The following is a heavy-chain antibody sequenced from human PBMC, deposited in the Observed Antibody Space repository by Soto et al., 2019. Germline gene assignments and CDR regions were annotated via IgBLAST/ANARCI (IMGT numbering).Heavy chain of an antibody. CDR2: INPKSGVT. CDR1: GYTFTGYY. D-gene: IGHD4-17*01. V-gene: IGHV1-2*02. J-gene: IGHJ4*02. Sequence: QGQLVQSGAEVKKPGASVKVSCKASGYTFTGYYIHWVRQAPGQGLGWMGWINPKSGVTNYAQKFQGRVTMITDTSISTAYMELSRLRSDDTAVYYCARDMAYGDFLPALFWGQGTLVTVSS. CDR3: ARDMAYGDFLPALF.